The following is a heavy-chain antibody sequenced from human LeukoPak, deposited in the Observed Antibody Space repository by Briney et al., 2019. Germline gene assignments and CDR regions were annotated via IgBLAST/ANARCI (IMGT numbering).Heavy chain of an antibody. D-gene: IGHD2-15*01. CDR3: AKAEAIAVVVVAATLYDY. V-gene: IGHV3-23*01. CDR1: GFTSSSYA. CDR2: ISGSGGST. Sequence: GASLRLSCAASGFTSSSYAMSWVRQAPGKGLEWVSAISGSGGSTYYADSVKGRFTISRDNSKNTLYLQMNSLRAEDTAVYYCAKAEAIAVVVVAATLYDYWGQGTLVTVSS. J-gene: IGHJ4*02.